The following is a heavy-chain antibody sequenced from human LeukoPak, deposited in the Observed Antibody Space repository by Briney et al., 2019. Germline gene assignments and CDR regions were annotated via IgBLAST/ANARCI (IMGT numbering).Heavy chain of an antibody. D-gene: IGHD5-18*01. CDR2: IKGDGIST. V-gene: IGHV3-74*01. Sequence: SGGSLRLSCAASGFDFSSNWMHWVRHAPGQGLVWVSRIKGDGISTNYADSVKGRFTISRDNSKNTLYLQMNSLRAEDTAVYYCARASLGAMALGYWGQGTLVTVSS. CDR3: ARASLGAMALGY. J-gene: IGHJ4*02. CDR1: GFDFSSNW.